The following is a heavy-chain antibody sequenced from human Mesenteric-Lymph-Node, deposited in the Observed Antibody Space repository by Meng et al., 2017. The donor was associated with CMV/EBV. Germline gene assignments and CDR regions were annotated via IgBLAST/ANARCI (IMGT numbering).Heavy chain of an antibody. CDR2: IYYSGNT. CDR3: ARDVGVGAPGWWFDA. Sequence: SETLSLTCTVSGDSITSGGYYWSWIRQHPGKGPEWIGHIYYSGNTSYNPSLKSRLTISMDTSKNQFSLKLNSVTAADTAVYYCARDVGVGAPGWWFDAWGQGTLVTVSS. CDR1: GDSITSGGYY. V-gene: IGHV4-31*03. J-gene: IGHJ5*02. D-gene: IGHD1-26*01.